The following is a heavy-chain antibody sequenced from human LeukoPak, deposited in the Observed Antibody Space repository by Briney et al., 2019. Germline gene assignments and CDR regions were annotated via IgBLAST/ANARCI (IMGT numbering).Heavy chain of an antibody. CDR2: INPNSGGT. V-gene: IGHV1-2*02. CDR1: GYTLTELS. CDR3: ARGNITGTLTIFDY. Sequence: ASVKVSCKVSGYTLTELSMHWVRQAPGQGLEWMGWINPNSGGTNFAQKFQGRVTMTRDTSISTAYMELNRLRSDDTAVYYCARGNITGTLTIFDYWGQGTLVTVSS. D-gene: IGHD1-7*01. J-gene: IGHJ4*02.